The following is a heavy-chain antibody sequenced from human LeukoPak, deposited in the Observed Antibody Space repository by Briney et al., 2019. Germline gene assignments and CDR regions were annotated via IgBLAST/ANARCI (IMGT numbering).Heavy chain of an antibody. V-gene: IGHV3-48*01. CDR1: GFTFSSYS. CDR3: AREGYSYDIYYYYYMDV. J-gene: IGHJ6*03. CDR2: TSSSSSTI. D-gene: IGHD5-18*01. Sequence: GGSLRLSCAASGFTFSSYSMNWVRQAPGKGLEWVSYTSSSSSTIYYADSVKGRFTISRDNAKNSLYLQMNSLRAEDTAVYYCAREGYSYDIYYYYYMDVWGKGTTVTVSS.